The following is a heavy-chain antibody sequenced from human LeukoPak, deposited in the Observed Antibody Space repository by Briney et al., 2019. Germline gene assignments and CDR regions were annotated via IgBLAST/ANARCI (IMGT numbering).Heavy chain of an antibody. CDR1: AFTFSSYW. J-gene: IGHJ4*02. CDR2: IKQDGSEK. CDR3: ARDGGVDIAAAGIFDY. Sequence: PGGSLRLSCVASAFTFSSYWMSWVRQAPGKGLEWVANIKQDGSEKYYVDSVKGRFTISRDNAKNSLYLQMNSLRAEDTAVYYCARDGGVDIAAAGIFDYWGQGTLVTVSS. D-gene: IGHD6-13*01. V-gene: IGHV3-7*01.